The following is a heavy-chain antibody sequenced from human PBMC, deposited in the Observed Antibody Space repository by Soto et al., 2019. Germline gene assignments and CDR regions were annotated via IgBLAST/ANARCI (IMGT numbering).Heavy chain of an antibody. D-gene: IGHD6-19*01. CDR1: GGSFTGYY. J-gene: IGHJ6*02. Sequence: SETLSLTCAVYGGSFTGYYWSCIRQPPGKGLEWIGEINHGGSTNYNPSLKSRVTTSVDTSKNQFSLKLSSVTAAGTAVYYCARGLIAVAGTYYYYGMDVWGQGTTVTVSS. CDR3: ARGLIAVAGTYYYYGMDV. V-gene: IGHV4-34*01. CDR2: INHGGST.